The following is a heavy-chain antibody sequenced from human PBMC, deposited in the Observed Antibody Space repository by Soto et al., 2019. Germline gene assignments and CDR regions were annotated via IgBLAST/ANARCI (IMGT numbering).Heavy chain of an antibody. V-gene: IGHV3-7*03. D-gene: IGHD3-10*01. J-gene: IGHJ6*02. CDR2: IDQDGSNK. Sequence: EVQLVESGGGLVQPGGSLRLSCAASKFTLNTYWMNWVRQAPGKGLEWVANIDQDGSNKHYVDSVEGRFTISRDNAKKSVFLQMSSLRVEDTAVYYCAGGTDTVMGPYYYYRLDVWGPGTTVTVSS. CDR1: KFTLNTYW. CDR3: AGGTDTVMGPYYYYRLDV.